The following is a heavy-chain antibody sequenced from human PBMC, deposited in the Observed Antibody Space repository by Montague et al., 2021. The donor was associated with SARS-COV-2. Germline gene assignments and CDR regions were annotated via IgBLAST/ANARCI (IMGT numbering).Heavy chain of an antibody. D-gene: IGHD5-12*01. CDR3: ARASWIVATVPDY. CDR1: GFSFSSYH. Sequence: SLSISCAASGFSFSSYHMHWVRQAPGKGLEWVSSISPSGDYIYSADSLKGRFIISRDNAKNSLYLQMSSLRAEDTAIYYCARASWIVATVPDYWGQGTLVTVAS. J-gene: IGHJ4*02. CDR2: ISPSGDYI. V-gene: IGHV3-21*01.